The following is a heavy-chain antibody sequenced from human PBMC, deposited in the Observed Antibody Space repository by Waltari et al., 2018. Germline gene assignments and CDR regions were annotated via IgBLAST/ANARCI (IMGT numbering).Heavy chain of an antibody. V-gene: IGHV4-59*01. J-gene: IGHJ6*02. D-gene: IGHD3-22*01. Sequence: QVQLQESGPGLVKPSATLSLTCTVSGGSISSYYWSWLRQPPGKGLEWIGYIYYSGSTNYNPSLKSRVTISVDTSKNQFSLKLSSVTAADTAVYYCARAAGDYDSSGLLGPYGMDVWGQGTTVTVSS. CDR1: GGSISSYY. CDR3: ARAAGDYDSSGLLGPYGMDV. CDR2: IYYSGST.